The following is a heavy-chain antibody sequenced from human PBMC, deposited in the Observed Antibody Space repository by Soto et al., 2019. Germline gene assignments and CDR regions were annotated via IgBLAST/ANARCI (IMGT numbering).Heavy chain of an antibody. CDR3: ARARHCNGGSCYSDAFDI. Sequence: ASETLSLTCTVSGGSISSGGYYWSWIRQHPGKGLEWIGYIYYSGSTYYNPSLKSRVTISVDTSKNQFSLKLSSVTAADTAVYYCARARHCNGGSCYSDAFDIWGQGTMVTVSS. CDR2: IYYSGST. V-gene: IGHV4-31*03. CDR1: GGSISSGGYY. D-gene: IGHD2-15*01. J-gene: IGHJ3*02.